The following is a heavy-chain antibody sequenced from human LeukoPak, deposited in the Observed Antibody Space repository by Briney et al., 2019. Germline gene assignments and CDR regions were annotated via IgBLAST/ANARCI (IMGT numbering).Heavy chain of an antibody. J-gene: IGHJ6*03. CDR1: GYSFTRHY. CDR3: ARDGVNDTSFYYYYYMDV. V-gene: IGHV1-46*01. Sequence: ASVKVSCKASGYSFTRHYMHWVRQAPGQGLEWMGIINPSGGSTSYAQKFQGRVTMTRDMSTSTVYMELSSLRSEDTAVYYCARDGVNDTSFYYYYYMDVWGKGTTVTVSS. CDR2: INPSGGST. D-gene: IGHD1-1*01.